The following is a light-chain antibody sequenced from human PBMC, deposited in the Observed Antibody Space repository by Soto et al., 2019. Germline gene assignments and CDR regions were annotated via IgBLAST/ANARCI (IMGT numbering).Light chain of an antibody. V-gene: IGKV3-20*01. J-gene: IGKJ2*01. CDR2: GAS. CDR1: QSVNSSY. CDR3: QHYGSSLYT. Sequence: EIVLTQSPGTLSLSPGERATLSCRASQSVNSSYLTWYQQKPGQAPRLLIYGASSRATDIPDRFSGSGSGADFTLTITRLEPEDSAVYYCQHYGSSLYTFGQATKVEIK.